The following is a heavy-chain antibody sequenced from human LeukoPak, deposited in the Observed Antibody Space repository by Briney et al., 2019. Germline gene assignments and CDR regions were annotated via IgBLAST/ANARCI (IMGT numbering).Heavy chain of an antibody. CDR3: AKDSAFYYIDV. CDR1: GFTFSSSW. V-gene: IGHV3-7*01. J-gene: IGHJ6*03. CDR2: IREDGSEK. Sequence: GGSLRLSCAASGFTFSSSWMTWVRQAPGKGLEWVASIREDGSEKTSVDSVKGRFTISRDNAKNSLYLQMDSLRAEDTAVYYCAKDSAFYYIDVWGKGTTVIISS. D-gene: IGHD3-10*01.